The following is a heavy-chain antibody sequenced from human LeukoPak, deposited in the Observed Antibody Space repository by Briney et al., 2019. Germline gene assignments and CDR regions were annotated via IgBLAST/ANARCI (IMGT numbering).Heavy chain of an antibody. CDR1: AYSFTPYA. CDR3: ARERSGDTAMRIDY. D-gene: IGHD5-18*01. Sequence: ASVKVSCKTSAYSFTPYAMHWVRQAPGQRLEWMGWINAGNGHTKYSQEFQGRLTITRDTSANTVYMDLSSLRSEDTAVYYCARERSGDTAMRIDYWGQGTLVTVSS. V-gene: IGHV1-3*03. J-gene: IGHJ4*02. CDR2: INAGNGHT.